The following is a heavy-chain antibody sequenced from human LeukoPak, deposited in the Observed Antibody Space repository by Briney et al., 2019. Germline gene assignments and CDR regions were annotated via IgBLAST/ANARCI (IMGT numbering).Heavy chain of an antibody. V-gene: IGHV1-2*06. CDR2: INPNSGGT. J-gene: IGHJ5*02. Sequence: GASVKVSCKASGYTFTGYYMHWVRQAPGQGLEWMGRINPNSGGTNYAQKFQGRVTMTRDTSISTAYMELSRLRSDDTAVYYCARDLGDGNSMYNWFDPWGQGTLVTVSS. D-gene: IGHD4-23*01. CDR3: ARDLGDGNSMYNWFDP. CDR1: GYTFTGYY.